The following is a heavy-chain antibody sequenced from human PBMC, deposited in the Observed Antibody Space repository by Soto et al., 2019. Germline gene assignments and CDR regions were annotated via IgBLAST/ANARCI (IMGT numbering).Heavy chain of an antibody. Sequence: ASVKVSCKASGYTFTSYDINWVRQATGQGLEWMGWMNPNSGNTGYAQKFQGRVTMTRNTSISTDYMELSSLRSEDKAVYYCASGTGFWSGYSDAFDIWGQGTMVTVSS. V-gene: IGHV1-8*01. CDR1: GYTFTSYD. CDR3: ASGTGFWSGYSDAFDI. D-gene: IGHD3-3*01. CDR2: MNPNSGNT. J-gene: IGHJ3*02.